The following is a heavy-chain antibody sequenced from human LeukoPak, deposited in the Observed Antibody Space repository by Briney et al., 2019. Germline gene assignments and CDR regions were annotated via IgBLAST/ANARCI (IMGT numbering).Heavy chain of an antibody. CDR2: IFYSGST. CDR1: GGSFSGYY. Sequence: PSETLSLTCAVYGGSFSGYYWSWIRQPPGKGLEWIGYIFYSGSTNYNPSLKSRVTISVDTSKNQFSLKLSSVTAADTAVYYCARGRAGRIAVAGTRDNWFDPWGQGTLVTVSS. V-gene: IGHV4-59*12. J-gene: IGHJ5*02. CDR3: ARGRAGRIAVAGTRDNWFDP. D-gene: IGHD6-19*01.